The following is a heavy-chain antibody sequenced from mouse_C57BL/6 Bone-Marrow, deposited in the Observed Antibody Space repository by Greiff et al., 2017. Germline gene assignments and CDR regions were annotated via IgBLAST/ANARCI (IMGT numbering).Heavy chain of an antibody. Sequence: EVQLQQSGPELVKPGASVKISCKASGYTFTDYYMNWVKQSHGKSLEWIGDINPNNGGTSYNQKFKGKATLTVDKSSSTAYMGLRSLTSEDSAVYYCARFGIYYDYEDRENYYAMDYWGQGTSVTVSS. V-gene: IGHV1-26*01. CDR3: ARFGIYYDYEDRENYYAMDY. D-gene: IGHD2-4*01. CDR1: GYTFTDYY. J-gene: IGHJ4*01. CDR2: INPNNGGT.